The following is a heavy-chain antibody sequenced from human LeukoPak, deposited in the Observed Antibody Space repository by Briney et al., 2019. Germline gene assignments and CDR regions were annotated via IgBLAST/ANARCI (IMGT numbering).Heavy chain of an antibody. D-gene: IGHD6-6*01. J-gene: IGHJ6*02. CDR3: ARKAPYYYYGMDV. Sequence: SETLSLTCTVSGGSISSYYWSWIRQPPGKGLEWIGYIYYSGSTDYNPSLKSRVTISVDTSKNQFSLKLSSVTAADTAVYYCARKAPYYYYGMDVWGQGTTVTVSS. CDR1: GGSISSYY. V-gene: IGHV4-59*08. CDR2: IYYSGST.